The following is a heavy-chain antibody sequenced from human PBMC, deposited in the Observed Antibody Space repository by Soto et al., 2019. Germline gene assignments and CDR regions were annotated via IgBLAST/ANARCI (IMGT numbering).Heavy chain of an antibody. CDR3: ARIVVVPAANYYYYYGMDV. D-gene: IGHD2-2*01. CDR1: GGSISSSNW. Sequence: SETLSLTCAVSGGSISSSNWWSWVRQPPGKGLEWIGEIYHSGSTNYNPSLKSRVTISVDKSKNQFSLKLSSVTAADTAVYYCARIVVVPAANYYYYYGMDVWGQGTTVTV. J-gene: IGHJ6*02. CDR2: IYHSGST. V-gene: IGHV4-4*02.